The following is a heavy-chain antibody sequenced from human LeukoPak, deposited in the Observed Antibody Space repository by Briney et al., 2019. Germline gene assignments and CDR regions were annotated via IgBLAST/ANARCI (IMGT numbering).Heavy chain of an antibody. Sequence: ASVKVSCKASGYTFTSYAMNWVRQAPGQGLEWMGWINTNTGNPAYAQGFAGRFVFSLDTSVSTAYLQVSGLKAEDSAVYYCARESGYTNTHDAFDIWGQGTMVTVS. CDR1: GYTFTSYA. CDR3: ARESGYTNTHDAFDI. D-gene: IGHD3-16*02. J-gene: IGHJ3*02. CDR2: INTNTGNP. V-gene: IGHV7-4-1*02.